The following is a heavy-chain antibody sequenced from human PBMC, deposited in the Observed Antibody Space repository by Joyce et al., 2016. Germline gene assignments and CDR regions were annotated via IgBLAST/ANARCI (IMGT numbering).Heavy chain of an antibody. D-gene: IGHD5-24*01. Sequence: QVQLVQSGAEVKKPGASVKVSCKASGYTFTGYYMHWVRQAPGQGLEWMGWINPKRGETSYAQKFQGRVTMTRDTSIGTGYMEVRSLRSDDTAVYYCARKMAPITGHAFDIWGQGTMVTVSS. J-gene: IGHJ3*02. CDR2: INPKRGET. CDR1: GYTFTGYY. V-gene: IGHV1-2*02. CDR3: ARKMAPITGHAFDI.